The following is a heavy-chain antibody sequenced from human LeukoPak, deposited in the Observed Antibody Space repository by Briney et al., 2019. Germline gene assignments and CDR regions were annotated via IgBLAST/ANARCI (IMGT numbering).Heavy chain of an antibody. CDR1: GFTFNPFN. Sequence: GGSLRLSCAASGFTFNPFNMNWVRQAPGKGLEWVSSITHGGDYIYYADSVKGRFTTSRDNAKNSLSLQLNSLRVEDTAVYYCARGHYDVLAASYKWTPNYWGQGTLVTVSS. J-gene: IGHJ4*02. CDR2: ITHGGDYI. V-gene: IGHV3-21*01. CDR3: ARGHYDVLAASYKWTPNY. D-gene: IGHD3-9*01.